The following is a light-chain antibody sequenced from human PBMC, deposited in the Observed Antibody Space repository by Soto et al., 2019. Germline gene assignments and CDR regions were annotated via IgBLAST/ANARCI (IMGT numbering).Light chain of an antibody. CDR3: SSYTSSSLYG. CDR1: SSDVGGSNY. CDR2: DVS. V-gene: IGLV2-14*01. Sequence: QSVLSQPPSVSASPGQSITISCTATSSDVGGSNYVSWYQQLPGKAPKLMIYDVSDRPSGVSNRFSGSKSGNTASLAISGLQAEDEADYYCSSYTSSSLYGVGTGTKATVL. J-gene: IGLJ1*01.